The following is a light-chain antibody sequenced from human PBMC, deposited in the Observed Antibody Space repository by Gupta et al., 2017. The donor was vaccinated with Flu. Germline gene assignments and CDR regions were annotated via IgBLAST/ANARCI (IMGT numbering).Light chain of an antibody. J-gene: IGKJ1*01. CDR2: GAS. Sequence: PPSLSASVEDRITITCRASQHIANYLNWYQQRPGEAPKLLVFGASNLQTGVPARFSGSGSGRDFTLTITTLQPEDFATYSCQQTDSTPWTFGQGTKVDIK. CDR1: QHIANY. V-gene: IGKV1-39*01. CDR3: QQTDSTPWT.